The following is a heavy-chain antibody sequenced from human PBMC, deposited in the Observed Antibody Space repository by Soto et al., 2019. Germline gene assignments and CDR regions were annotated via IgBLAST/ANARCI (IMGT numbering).Heavy chain of an antibody. CDR2: IYYSGST. Sequence: QVQLQGSGPGLVRPSETLSLTCAVSGVSTSGFYWSWIRQPPGKGLEYIGYIYYSGSTYYNPSLKSRVPVSLDSSKNQFSLKLTSVTAADTAIYYCARGHLWLEDWGQGTLVIVSS. D-gene: IGHD3-3*01. J-gene: IGHJ4*02. V-gene: IGHV4-59*01. CDR1: GVSTSGFY. CDR3: ARGHLWLED.